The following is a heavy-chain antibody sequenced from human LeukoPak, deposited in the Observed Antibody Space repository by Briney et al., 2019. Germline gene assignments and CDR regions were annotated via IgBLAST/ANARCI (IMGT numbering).Heavy chain of an antibody. CDR1: GFTFYDYT. V-gene: IGHV3-43*01. CDR3: ARGGGNGVYYYMDV. Sequence: GGSLRLSCAASGFTFYDYTMHWVRQAPGKGVEWVSLISWDGGSTYYADSVKGRFTISRDNSKNSLYLQMSSLRAEDTALYHGARGGGNGVYYYMDVWGKGTTVTVSS. CDR2: ISWDGGST. J-gene: IGHJ6*03. D-gene: IGHD4-23*01.